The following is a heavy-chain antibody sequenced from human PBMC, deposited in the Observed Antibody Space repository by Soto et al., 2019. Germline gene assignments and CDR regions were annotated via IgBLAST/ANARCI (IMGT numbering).Heavy chain of an antibody. V-gene: IGHV3-15*07. CDR2: IKSKTDVATT. J-gene: IGHJ6*02. Sequence: EKELEWVGRIKSKTDVATTDYAEPVKGRCTISIDDSKNALYLQMNSLKTEDTAVYYCTTIIAGSGPLPSYYYGMDIWAQ. CDR3: TTIIAGSGPLPSYYYGMDI. D-gene: IGHD2-15*01.